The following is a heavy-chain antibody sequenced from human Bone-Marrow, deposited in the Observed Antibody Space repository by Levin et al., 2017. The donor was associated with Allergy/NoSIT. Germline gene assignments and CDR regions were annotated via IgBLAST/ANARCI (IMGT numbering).Heavy chain of an antibody. CDR1: GFRFASYG. CDR3: GRVNDFCSTTCLGWFDP. D-gene: IGHD1-1*01. Sequence: ASVKVSCKTSGFRFASYGIAWVRQAPGQGLEWMGWISGYNDNTMYAEKFQDRVTMTTDTFTDTAHMELRGLRSDDPARYYLGRVNDFCSTTCLGWFDPWGQGTLVTVSS. V-gene: IGHV1-18*01. CDR2: ISGYNDNT. J-gene: IGHJ5*02.